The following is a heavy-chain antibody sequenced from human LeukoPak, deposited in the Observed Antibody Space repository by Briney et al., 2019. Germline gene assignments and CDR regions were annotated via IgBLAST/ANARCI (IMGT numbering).Heavy chain of an antibody. V-gene: IGHV4-34*01. J-gene: IGHJ4*02. CDR2: INHSGST. Sequence: PSETLSLTCTVSGGSISGYYWSWIRQPPGKGLEWIGEINHSGSTNYNPSLKSRVTISVDTSKNQFSLKLSSVTAADTTVYYCARGPDSSGPLDYWGQGTLVTVSS. D-gene: IGHD3-22*01. CDR3: ARGPDSSGPLDY. CDR1: GGSISGYY.